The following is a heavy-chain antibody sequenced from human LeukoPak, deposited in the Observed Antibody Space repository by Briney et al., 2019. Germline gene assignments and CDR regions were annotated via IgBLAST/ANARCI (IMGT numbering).Heavy chain of an antibody. Sequence: ASVKVSCKASGYTFTSYYMHWVRQAPGQGLEWMGIINPSGGSTSYAQKFQGRVTTTRDTSTSTVYMELSSLRSEDTAVYYCARVSVTTNWFDPWGQGTLVTVSS. J-gene: IGHJ5*02. CDR2: INPSGGST. CDR3: ARVSVTTNWFDP. CDR1: GYTFTSYY. D-gene: IGHD4-11*01. V-gene: IGHV1-46*01.